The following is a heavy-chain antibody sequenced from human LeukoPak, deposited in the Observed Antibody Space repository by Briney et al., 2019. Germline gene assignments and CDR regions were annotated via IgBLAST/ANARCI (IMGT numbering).Heavy chain of an antibody. J-gene: IGHJ4*02. CDR3: ARTGELSAALDY. CDR2: IWYDGRNQ. Sequence: SGGSLRLSCAASGFTFSSYAMSWVRQAPGKGLEWVAVIWYDGRNQWYADSVKGRFTISRDNSQNTLYLQMNSLRAEDTAVYYCARTGELSAALDYWGQGTLVTVSS. CDR1: GFTFSSYA. V-gene: IGHV3-33*08. D-gene: IGHD3-16*02.